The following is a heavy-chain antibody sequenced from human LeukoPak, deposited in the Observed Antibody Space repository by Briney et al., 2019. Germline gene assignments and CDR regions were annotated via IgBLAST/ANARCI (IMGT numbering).Heavy chain of an antibody. Sequence: PGGSLRLSCVTSGFTFSNYDMNWVRQAPGKGLEWVSYISNSGSSKYYVDSVKGRFTISRDNAKNSLYLQMNSLRAEDTAVYYCARGYYDSNDSNRSNWFDPWGQGTLVTVSS. V-gene: IGHV3-48*03. D-gene: IGHD3-22*01. CDR2: ISNSGSSK. CDR1: GFTFSNYD. J-gene: IGHJ5*02. CDR3: ARGYYDSNDSNRSNWFDP.